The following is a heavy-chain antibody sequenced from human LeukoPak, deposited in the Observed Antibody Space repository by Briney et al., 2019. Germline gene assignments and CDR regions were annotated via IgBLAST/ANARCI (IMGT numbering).Heavy chain of an antibody. CDR2: ISYDGSNK. CDR1: GFTFSSYA. D-gene: IGHD5-18*01. J-gene: IGHJ4*02. CDR3: AREGYSYGYGY. V-gene: IGHV3-30-3*01. Sequence: PGRSLRLSCAASGFTFSSYAMHWVRQAPGKGLEWVAVISYDGSNKYYADSVKGRFTISRDNSKNTLYLQMNSLRAEDTAVYYCAREGYSYGYGYWGQGTLVTVSS.